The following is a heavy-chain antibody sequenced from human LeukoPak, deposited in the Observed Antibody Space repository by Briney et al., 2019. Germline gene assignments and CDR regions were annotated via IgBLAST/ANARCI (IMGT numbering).Heavy chain of an antibody. J-gene: IGHJ4*02. Sequence: ASVKVSCKASGYTFTSYGISWLRQAPGQGLEWMGWISAYNGNTNYAQKLQGRVTMTTDTSTSTAYMELSSLRSEDTAVYYCARDRGRGYSYGYGNWGQGTLVTVSS. CDR1: GYTFTSYG. CDR3: ARDRGRGYSYGYGN. CDR2: ISAYNGNT. V-gene: IGHV1-18*01. D-gene: IGHD5-18*01.